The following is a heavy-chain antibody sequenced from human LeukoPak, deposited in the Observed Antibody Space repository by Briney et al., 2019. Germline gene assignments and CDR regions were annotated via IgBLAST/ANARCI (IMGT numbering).Heavy chain of an antibody. J-gene: IGHJ4*02. V-gene: IGHV1-24*01. CDR2: FDPEDGET. Sequence: ASVKVSCKLSGYTLTELSMHWVRQAPGKGLEWMGGFDPEDGETIYAQKFQGRVTMTEDTSTDTAYMELSSLRSEDTVVYDWASTTVVASIRSGFDYWGQGTLVTVSS. D-gene: IGHD4-23*01. CDR1: GYTLTELS. CDR3: ASTTVVASIRSGFDY.